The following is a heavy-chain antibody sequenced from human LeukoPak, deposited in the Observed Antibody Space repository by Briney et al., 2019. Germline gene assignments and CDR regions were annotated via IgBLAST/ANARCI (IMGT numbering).Heavy chain of an antibody. V-gene: IGHV3-21*01. Sequence: GGSLGLSCAASGFTFSSYSMNWVRQAPGKGLEWVSSISSSSSYIYYADSVKGRFTISRDNAKNSLYLQMNSLRAEDTAVYYCARSRGAANRYYMDVWGKGTTVTLSS. D-gene: IGHD1-26*01. CDR3: ARSRGAANRYYMDV. CDR1: GFTFSSYS. J-gene: IGHJ6*03. CDR2: ISSSSSYI.